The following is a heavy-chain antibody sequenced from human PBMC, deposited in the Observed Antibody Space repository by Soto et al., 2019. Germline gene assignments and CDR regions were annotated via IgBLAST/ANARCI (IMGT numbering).Heavy chain of an antibody. CDR1: GGSISSSNYY. V-gene: IGHV4-39*07. J-gene: IGHJ4*02. D-gene: IGHD3-10*01. CDR3: ARVQWFGMDGRY. CDR2: INHSGST. Sequence: SETLSLTCTVSGGSISSSNYYWSWIRQPPGKGLEWIGEINHSGSTIYNPSLESRVTISVDTSKNQFSLKLSSVTAADTAVYYCARVQWFGMDGRYWGQGTLVTVSS.